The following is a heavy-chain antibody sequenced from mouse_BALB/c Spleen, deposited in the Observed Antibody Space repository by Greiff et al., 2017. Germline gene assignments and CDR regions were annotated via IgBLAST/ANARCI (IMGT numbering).Heavy chain of an antibody. CDR3: ARGGVFAY. V-gene: IGHV5-6-5*01. CDR2: ISSGGST. Sequence: DVQLVESGGGLVKPGGSLKLSCAASGFTFSSYAMSWVRQTPEKRLEWVASISSGGSTYYPDSVKGRFTISRDNARNILYLQMSSLRSEDTAMYYCARGGVFAYWGQGTLVTVSA. J-gene: IGHJ3*01. CDR1: GFTFSSYA.